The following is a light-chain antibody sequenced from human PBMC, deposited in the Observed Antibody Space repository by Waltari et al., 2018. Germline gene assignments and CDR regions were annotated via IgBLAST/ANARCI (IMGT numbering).Light chain of an antibody. J-gene: IGKJ3*01. CDR3: QQYNTCPFT. Sequence: DIQMTQSPSTLSASVGDRVTITCRASQSIRVWLAWDQQKPGKAPRLLIYKASSLESGVPSRFSGSGSGTEFTLTISRLQPDDFATYYCQQYNTCPFTFGPGTKVEIK. CDR1: QSIRVW. V-gene: IGKV1-5*03. CDR2: KAS.